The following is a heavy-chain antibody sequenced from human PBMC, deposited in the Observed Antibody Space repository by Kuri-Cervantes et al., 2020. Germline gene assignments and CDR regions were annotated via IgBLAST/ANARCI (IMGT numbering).Heavy chain of an antibody. CDR2: IRWDGDRT. V-gene: IGHV3-43D*03. CDR3: AREIEGAPDY. Sequence: GGSLRLSCAASGFTFDDYAMHWVRQAPGKGPEWVSLIRWDGDRTHYADSVKGRFTISRDNSKNTLYLQMNSLRAEDTAVYYCAREIEGAPDYWGQGTLVTVSS. CDR1: GFTFDDYA. D-gene: IGHD1-26*01. J-gene: IGHJ4*02.